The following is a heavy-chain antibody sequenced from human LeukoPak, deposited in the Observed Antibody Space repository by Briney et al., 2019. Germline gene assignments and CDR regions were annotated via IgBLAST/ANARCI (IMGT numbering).Heavy chain of an antibody. Sequence: LSGGSLRLSCAASGFTFSNDWMSWVRQAPGKVLEWVANIKQDGSEKYYVASVKGRFTISRDNAKNSLYLQMNSLRAEDTAVYYCVRESMAAPGYWGQGTLVTVSS. D-gene: IGHD2/OR15-2a*01. V-gene: IGHV3-7*01. CDR2: IKQDGSEK. CDR3: VRESMAAPGY. CDR1: GFTFSNDW. J-gene: IGHJ4*02.